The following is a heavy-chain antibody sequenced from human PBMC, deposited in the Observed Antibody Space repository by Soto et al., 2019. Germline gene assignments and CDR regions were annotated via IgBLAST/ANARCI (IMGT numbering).Heavy chain of an antibody. CDR2: VSGDGYAS. CDR3: AKRHYYGSGSFALAT. CDR1: GFTFSSNA. D-gene: IGHD3-10*01. V-gene: IGHV3-23*01. J-gene: IGHJ4*03. Sequence: PGGSLRLSSAGSGFTFSSNAMSWVRQAPGKGLEWVSSVSGDGYASDYADSVKGRFTVSRHNSKNTLYLQMNSLRAEDTAVYYCAKRHYYGSGSFALATWGQGTLITVSS.